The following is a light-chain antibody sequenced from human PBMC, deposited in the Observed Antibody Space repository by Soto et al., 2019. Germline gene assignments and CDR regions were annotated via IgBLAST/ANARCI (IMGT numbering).Light chain of an antibody. CDR3: HQSFSVPRT. J-gene: IGKJ1*01. CDR1: RYIDNY. CDR2: EAS. Sequence: DIQMTQSPSSLSASVADRVTITCRASRYIDNYLNWYHQSPGKAPKLLIYEASSLHSGVPSRFSGDGYGTHFTLTITNLQPEDFGSFFCHQSFSVPRTFGQGTKVDIK. V-gene: IGKV1-39*01.